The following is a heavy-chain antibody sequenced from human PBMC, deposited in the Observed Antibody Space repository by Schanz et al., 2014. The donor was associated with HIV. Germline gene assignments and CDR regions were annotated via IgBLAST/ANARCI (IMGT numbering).Heavy chain of an antibody. CDR2: ISGSGSST. J-gene: IGHJ4*03. Sequence: EVQLVESGGGVVQPGRSLRLSCAASGFTLSNSAMHWVRQAPGKGLEWVSSISGSGSSTYYADSVKGRFTISRDISKNTLYLHVNSLRAEDTAVYYCAKDSGDSGGYYTYYFDYWGQGTTVTVSS. CDR1: GFTLSNSA. D-gene: IGHD3-22*01. CDR3: AKDSGDSGGYYTYYFDY. V-gene: IGHV3-23*04.